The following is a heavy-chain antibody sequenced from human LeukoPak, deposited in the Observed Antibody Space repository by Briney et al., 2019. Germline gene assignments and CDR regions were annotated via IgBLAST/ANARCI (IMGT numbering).Heavy chain of an antibody. D-gene: IGHD3-3*01. V-gene: IGHV1-46*01. Sequence: ASVKVSCKASGYTFTVYYMHWVRQAPGQGLEWMGIINPSGGSTSYAQKFQGRVTMTRDMSTSTVYMELSSLRSEDTAVYYCASDASNFWSGYALDYWGQGTLVTVSS. CDR3: ASDASNFWSGYALDY. CDR1: GYTFTVYY. J-gene: IGHJ4*02. CDR2: INPSGGST.